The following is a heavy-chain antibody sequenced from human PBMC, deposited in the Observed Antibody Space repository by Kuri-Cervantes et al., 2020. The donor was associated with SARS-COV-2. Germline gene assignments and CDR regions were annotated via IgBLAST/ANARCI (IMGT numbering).Heavy chain of an antibody. CDR2: FDPEDGET. CDR3: ATTPIDYGDYQRYFDL. J-gene: IGHJ2*01. Sequence: ASVKVSCKVSGYTLTELSMHWVRQAPGKGLVWMGGFDPEDGETIYAQKFQGRVTMTEDTSTDTAYMELSSLRSEDTAVYYCATTPIDYGDYQRYFDLWGRGTLVTVSS. V-gene: IGHV1-24*01. CDR1: GYTLTELS. D-gene: IGHD4-17*01.